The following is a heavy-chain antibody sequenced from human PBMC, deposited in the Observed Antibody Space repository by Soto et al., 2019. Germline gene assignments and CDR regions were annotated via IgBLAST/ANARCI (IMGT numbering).Heavy chain of an antibody. CDR1: GFTFGSYL. CDR2: VQQDGSQK. Sequence: PGGALRLSCAAPGFTFGSYLMSWGPQAPGKGLEWVANVQQDGSQKYYVDSVKGRFTISRDNAKNSLYLQMNSLRAEDTAGYYCARDPTYAPQWSWGQGTLVTVSS. CDR3: ARDPTYAPQWS. V-gene: IGHV3-7*01. D-gene: IGHD2-15*01. J-gene: IGHJ5*02.